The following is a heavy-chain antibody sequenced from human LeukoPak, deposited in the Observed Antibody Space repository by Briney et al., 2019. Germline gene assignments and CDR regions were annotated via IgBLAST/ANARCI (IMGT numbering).Heavy chain of an antibody. D-gene: IGHD3-3*01. J-gene: IGHJ6*02. CDR2: IIPILGIA. V-gene: IGHV1-69*04. Sequence: SVKVSCKASGYTFTSYGISWVRQAPGQGLEWMGRIIPILGIANYAQKFQGRVTITADKSTSTAYMELSSLRSEDTAVYYCASSLERITIYHGMDVWGQGTTVTVSS. CDR1: GYTFTSYG. CDR3: ASSLERITIYHGMDV.